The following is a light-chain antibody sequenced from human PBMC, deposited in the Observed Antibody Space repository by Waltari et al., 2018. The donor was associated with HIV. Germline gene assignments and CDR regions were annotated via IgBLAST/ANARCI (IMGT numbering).Light chain of an antibody. Sequence: QSALTQPPSASGSLGQSVTISCTGSSSDIGAYDYVSWFQQHPHSAPKLLLYEVTRRPSTVSDRFSGSRSGYTAFLTVAGLQLDDEATYFCSSYGDSLRVLFGGGTNVTVL. J-gene: IGLJ2*01. CDR2: EVT. CDR1: SSDIGAYDY. CDR3: SSYGDSLRVL. V-gene: IGLV2-8*01.